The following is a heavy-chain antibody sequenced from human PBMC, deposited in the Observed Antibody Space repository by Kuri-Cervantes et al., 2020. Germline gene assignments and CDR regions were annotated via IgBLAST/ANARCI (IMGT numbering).Heavy chain of an antibody. CDR1: GFTFSGSA. V-gene: IGHV3-73*01. J-gene: IGHJ3*02. Sequence: VGSLRLSCAASGFTFSGSAMHWVRQASGKGLEWVGRIRSKANSYATAYAASVKGRFTISRDDSKNTAYLQMNSLKTEDTAVYYCAKDRLSYSSSWDDAFDIWGQGTMVTVSS. CDR2: IRSKANSYAT. CDR3: AKDRLSYSSSWDDAFDI. D-gene: IGHD6-13*01.